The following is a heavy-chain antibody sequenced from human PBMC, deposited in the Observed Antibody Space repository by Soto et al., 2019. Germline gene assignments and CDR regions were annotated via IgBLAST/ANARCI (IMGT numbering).Heavy chain of an antibody. J-gene: IGHJ5*02. CDR2: IYWNDDK. Sequence: QITLKESGPTLVKPTQTLTLTCTFSGFSLSTSGVGVGWIRQPPVKALEWLALIYWNDDKRYSPSLKSRLTITKDTSKNQVVLTMTNMDPVDTATYYCARGIVVVPAAHTNWFDPWGQGTLVTVSS. V-gene: IGHV2-5*01. CDR1: GFSLSTSGVG. CDR3: ARGIVVVPAAHTNWFDP. D-gene: IGHD2-2*01.